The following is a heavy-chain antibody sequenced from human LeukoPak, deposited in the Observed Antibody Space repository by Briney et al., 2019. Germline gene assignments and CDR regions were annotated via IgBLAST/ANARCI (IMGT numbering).Heavy chain of an antibody. CDR3: AREYLGIAAAGTLYYYYGMDV. J-gene: IGHJ6*02. CDR1: GGTFSSYA. CDR2: IIPIFGTA. D-gene: IGHD6-13*01. Sequence: SVTVSCTASGGTFSSYAISWVRQAPGQGLEWMGGIIPIFGTANYAQKFQGRVTITADESTSTAYMELSSLRSEDTAVYYCAREYLGIAAAGTLYYYYGMDVWGQGTTVTVSS. V-gene: IGHV1-69*01.